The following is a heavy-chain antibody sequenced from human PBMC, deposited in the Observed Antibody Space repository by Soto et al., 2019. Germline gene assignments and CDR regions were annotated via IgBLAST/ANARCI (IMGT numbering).Heavy chain of an antibody. D-gene: IGHD6-19*01. CDR1: GFTFSNYA. CDR3: AKDPDTFQYSSGWSPYMDV. J-gene: IGHJ6*02. CDR2: ISDSGDNT. Sequence: PGGSLRLSCAASGFTFSNYAMNWVRQAPGKXLEWVSGISDSGDNTFYADSVRGRFTVSRDNSKNTLYLQMDSLRAEDTAVFYCAKDPDTFQYSSGWSPYMDVWGQGATVTVSS. V-gene: IGHV3-23*01.